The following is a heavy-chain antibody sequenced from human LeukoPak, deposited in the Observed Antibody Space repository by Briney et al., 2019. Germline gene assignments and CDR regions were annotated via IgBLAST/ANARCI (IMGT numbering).Heavy chain of an antibody. CDR3: TTPPGGTYNH. J-gene: IGHJ4*02. CDR1: GFTFSTYG. V-gene: IGHV3-23*01. D-gene: IGHD5-24*01. CDR2: ISGRDGGT. Sequence: GGSLRLSCTASGFTFSTYGMNWIRQAPGKGLEWVSAISGRDGGTYYADSVKGRFTISRDNSKNTLYLQMNSVRAEDTAIYYCTTPPGGTYNHWGQGTLVSVSS.